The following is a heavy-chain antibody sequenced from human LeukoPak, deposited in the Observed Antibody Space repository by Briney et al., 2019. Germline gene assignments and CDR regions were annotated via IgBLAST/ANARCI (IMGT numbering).Heavy chain of an antibody. J-gene: IGHJ4*02. D-gene: IGHD3-22*01. CDR3: AREYYYDSSGYYIPYFFDY. CDR2: MGVSGDNV. V-gene: IGHV3-23*01. Sequence: GGSLRLYCAASGFTFSAYGVTWVRQAPGKGLEWVSSMGVSGDNVHYADSVKGRFAISRDNSKNTLYLQMNSLRAEDTAVYYCAREYYYDSSGYYIPYFFDYWGQGTLVTVSS. CDR1: GFTFSAYG.